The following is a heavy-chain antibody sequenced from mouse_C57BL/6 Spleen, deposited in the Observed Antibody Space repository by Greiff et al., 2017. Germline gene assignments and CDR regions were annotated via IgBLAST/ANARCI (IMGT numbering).Heavy chain of an antibody. Sequence: EVQLQQSGAELVRPGASVKLSCTASGFNITDDYMHWVKQRPEQGLEWIGWIDPETGDTAYASKFKGKDTITADTSSNTASLQLSSLTSEDTAVYSGTTKDGYYVNYFDYWGQGTTLTVSS. CDR2: IDPETGDT. D-gene: IGHD2-3*01. J-gene: IGHJ2*01. V-gene: IGHV14-4*01. CDR1: GFNITDDY. CDR3: TTKDGYYVNYFDY.